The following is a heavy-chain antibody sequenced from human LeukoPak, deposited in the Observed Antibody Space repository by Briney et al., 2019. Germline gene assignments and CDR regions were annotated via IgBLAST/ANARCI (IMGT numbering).Heavy chain of an antibody. CDR3: AKDPPMPPWWPEKYFDY. Sequence: PGPSLRLSLAAPGFTVRSNYINRGRHATSKKLEWVSVIYSGGSTYYADSVKGRFTISRHNSKNTLYLQMNSLRAEDTAVYYCAKDPPMPPWWPEKYFDYWGQGTLVTVSS. D-gene: IGHD1-14*01. CDR2: IYSGGST. V-gene: IGHV3-53*04. J-gene: IGHJ4*02. CDR1: GFTVRSNY.